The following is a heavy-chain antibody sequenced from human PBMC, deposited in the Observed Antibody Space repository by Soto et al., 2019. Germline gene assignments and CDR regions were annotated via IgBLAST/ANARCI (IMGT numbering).Heavy chain of an antibody. D-gene: IGHD2-15*01. CDR3: AKADIVVVVAATVLDY. Sequence: GGSLRLSCAASGFTFSSYAMSWVRQAPRKGLEWVSAISGSGGSTYYADSVKGRFTISRDNSKNTLYLQMNSLRAEDTAVYYCAKADIVVVVAATVLDYWGQGTLVTVSS. CDR2: ISGSGGST. CDR1: GFTFSSYA. V-gene: IGHV3-23*01. J-gene: IGHJ4*02.